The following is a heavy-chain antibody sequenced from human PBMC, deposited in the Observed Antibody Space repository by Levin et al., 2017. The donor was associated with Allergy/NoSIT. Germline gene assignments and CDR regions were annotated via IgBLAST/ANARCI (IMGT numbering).Heavy chain of an antibody. CDR3: TRGLGSGTYYV. Sequence: ASVKVSCKASGYTFTDYYVHWVRQAPGQGLEWVGIINPSGGTPIYTQKLQDRVTMTRDTSTSTMYMELRNLRSEDTAVYYCTRGLGSGTYYVWGQGTLVTVSS. D-gene: IGHD3-10*01. CDR1: GYTFTDYY. V-gene: IGHV1-46*01. CDR2: INPSGGTP. J-gene: IGHJ4*02.